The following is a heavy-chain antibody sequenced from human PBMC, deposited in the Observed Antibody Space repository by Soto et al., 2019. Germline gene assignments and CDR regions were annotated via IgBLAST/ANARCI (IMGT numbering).Heavy chain of an antibody. D-gene: IGHD3-22*01. J-gene: IGHJ4*01. CDR3: ASGRGGIVVVRYDY. CDR1: GYTFTSYD. CDR2: MNPDSGNT. Sequence: QVQLVQSGAEVKKPGASVKVSCKASGYTFTSYDITWVRQAPGQGLEWMGWMNPDSGNTGYAQQFQGRVTMTRNTSISTAYMELSSLRAEDRAVFYCASGRGGIVVVRYDYWGQGTLGRVS. V-gene: IGHV1-8*02.